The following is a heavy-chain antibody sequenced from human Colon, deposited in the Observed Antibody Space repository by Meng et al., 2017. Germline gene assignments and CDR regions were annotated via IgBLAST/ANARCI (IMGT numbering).Heavy chain of an antibody. Sequence: SETLSLTCTVSGGSFSSSRYYWGWIRQSPGKGLEWIGSIDNSGTISYNPSLKSRLNISLDTSRNHLSLKVTSVTAADTAVYYCARDHGSSNWFYYWGQETLVTVSS. CDR1: GGSFSSSRYY. CDR2: IDNSGTI. CDR3: ARDHGSSNWFYY. J-gene: IGHJ5*01. V-gene: IGHV4-39*07. D-gene: IGHD3-22*01.